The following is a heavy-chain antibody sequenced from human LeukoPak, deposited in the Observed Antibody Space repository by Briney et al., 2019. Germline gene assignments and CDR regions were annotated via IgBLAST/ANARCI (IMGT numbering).Heavy chain of an antibody. D-gene: IGHD2-15*01. J-gene: IGHJ4*02. CDR1: GGSIRSYY. Sequence: SETLSLTCTVSGGSIRSYYWSWIRQPPGKGLEWIGYIYYTGNTNYNPSLKSRVTISEDTSKNQVSLELSSVTAADTAVYYCVRHSRVVAFDYWGQGNLVTVSS. CDR3: VRHSRVVAFDY. CDR2: IYYTGNT. V-gene: IGHV4-59*08.